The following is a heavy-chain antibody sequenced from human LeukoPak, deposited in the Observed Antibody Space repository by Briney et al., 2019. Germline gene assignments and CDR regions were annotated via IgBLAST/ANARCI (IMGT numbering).Heavy chain of an antibody. Sequence: GGSLRLSCAVSGATFTDAWMSWVRQAPGQGLEWVAVISYDGSNKYYADSVKGRFTISRDNSKNTLYLQMNSLRAEDTAVYYCAKEGGYSYGLYGMDVWDQGTTVTVSS. V-gene: IGHV3-30*18. CDR2: ISYDGSNK. D-gene: IGHD5-18*01. CDR3: AKEGGYSYGLYGMDV. J-gene: IGHJ6*02. CDR1: GATFTDAW.